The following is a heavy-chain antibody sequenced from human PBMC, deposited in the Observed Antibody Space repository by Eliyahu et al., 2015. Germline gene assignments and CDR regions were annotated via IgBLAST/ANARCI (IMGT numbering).Heavy chain of an antibody. J-gene: IGHJ4*02. Sequence: QVQLVESGGGVVQPGRSLRLSCAASXFTFSXXGXHWVRQAPGKGLGWVAVISYDGSNKYYADSVKGRFTISRDNSKNTLYLQMNSLRAEDTAVYYCAKEYRRWLFDYWGQGTLVTVSS. CDR3: AKEYRRWLFDY. CDR1: XFTFSXXG. CDR2: ISYDGSNK. V-gene: IGHV3-30*18. D-gene: IGHD5-12*01.